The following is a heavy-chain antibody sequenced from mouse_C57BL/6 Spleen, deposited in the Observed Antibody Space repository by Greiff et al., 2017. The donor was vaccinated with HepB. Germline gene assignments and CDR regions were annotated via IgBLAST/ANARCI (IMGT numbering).Heavy chain of an antibody. J-gene: IGHJ4*01. CDR1: GFNIKDYY. CDR3: ASGSNYPHYAMDY. CDR2: IDPEDGET. V-gene: IGHV14-2*01. Sequence: DVKLQESGAELVKPGASVKLSCTASGFNIKDYYMHWVKQRTEQGLEWIGRIDPEDGETKYAPKFQGKATITADTSSNTAYLQLSSLTSEDTAVYYCASGSNYPHYAMDYWGQGTSVTVSS. D-gene: IGHD2-5*01.